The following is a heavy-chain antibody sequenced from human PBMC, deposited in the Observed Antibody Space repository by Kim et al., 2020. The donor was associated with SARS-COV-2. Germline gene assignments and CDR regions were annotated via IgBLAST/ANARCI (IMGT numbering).Heavy chain of an antibody. CDR2: ISPFNPKT. Sequence: ASVKVSCKASENTLTSYGFSWVRQAPGQGLEWLGWISPFNPKTTYAQKFQDRVTMTTDTSTATSYMELRSIQSDDTAIYYCARTLITFGGVFMTGHWGQGTLLSVSS. CDR3: ARTLITFGGVFMTGH. J-gene: IGHJ4*02. V-gene: IGHV1-18*01. CDR1: ENTLTSYG. D-gene: IGHD3-16*01.